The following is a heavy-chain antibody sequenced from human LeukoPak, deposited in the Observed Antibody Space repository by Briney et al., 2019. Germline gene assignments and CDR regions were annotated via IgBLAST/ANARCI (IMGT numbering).Heavy chain of an antibody. Sequence: SETLSLTCTVSGGSVSNYYWSWIRQPPGKGLEWIGSIYHSGSTYYNPSLKSRVTISVDTSKNQFSLKLSSVTAADTAVYYCARLYSGYDPGDYWGQGTLVTVSS. D-gene: IGHD5-12*01. CDR3: ARLYSGYDPGDY. V-gene: IGHV4-38-2*02. CDR1: GGSVSNYY. CDR2: IYHSGST. J-gene: IGHJ4*02.